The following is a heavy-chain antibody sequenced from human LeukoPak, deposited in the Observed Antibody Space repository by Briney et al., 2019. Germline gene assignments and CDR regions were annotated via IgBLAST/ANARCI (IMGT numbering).Heavy chain of an antibody. D-gene: IGHD6-19*01. CDR2: ISDNLRDV. CDR3: ARCVAVAGCL. Sequence: PGGSLRLSCAASGFIFSSYSMNWVRQAPGKGLEWVSSISDNLRDVYYADSVKGRFTISRDNANSSLYLQMSSLRGDDTAVYYCARCVAVAGCLWGQGTQVTVSS. CDR1: GFIFSSYS. J-gene: IGHJ4*02. V-gene: IGHV3-21*06.